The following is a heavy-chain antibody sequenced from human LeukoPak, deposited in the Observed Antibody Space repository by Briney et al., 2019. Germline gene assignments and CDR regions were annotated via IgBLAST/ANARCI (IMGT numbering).Heavy chain of an antibody. D-gene: IGHD1-26*01. V-gene: IGHV4-59*08. CDR2: IYYTGST. CDR1: GGSISSYY. J-gene: IGHJ4*02. CDR3: ARHGGSYYNYFDY. Sequence: SETLSLTCTVSGGSISSYYWSWIRQPPGEGLEWIGYIYYTGSTNYNPSLKSRVTISVDTSKKQFSLKLSSVTAADTAVYYCARHGGSYYNYFDYWGQGTLVTVSS.